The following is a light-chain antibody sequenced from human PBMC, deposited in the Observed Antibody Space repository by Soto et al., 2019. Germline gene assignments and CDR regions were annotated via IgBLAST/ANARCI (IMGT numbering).Light chain of an antibody. CDR1: QGISSY. V-gene: IGKV1-8*01. CDR2: AAS. J-gene: IGKJ2*01. Sequence: AIRMTQSPSSLSPSTGDRVTITCRASQGISSYLAWYQQKPGKAPKLLIYAASTLQSGVPSRFSGSGSGTDFTLTISCLQSEDFATYYCQQYYSYLSYTFGQGTKLEIK. CDR3: QQYYSYLSYT.